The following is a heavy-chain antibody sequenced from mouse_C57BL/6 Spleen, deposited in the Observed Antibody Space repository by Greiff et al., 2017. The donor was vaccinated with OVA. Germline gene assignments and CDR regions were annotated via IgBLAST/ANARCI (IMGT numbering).Heavy chain of an antibody. CDR3: ARSELGNFDY. CDR2: IYPGDGDT. CDR1: GYAFSSSW. V-gene: IGHV1-82*01. J-gene: IGHJ2*01. D-gene: IGHD4-1*01. Sequence: QVQLQQSGPELVKPGASVKISCKASGYAFSSSWMHWVKQRPGTGLEWIGRIYPGDGDTNYNGKFKGKATLTADKSSSTAYMQLCSLTAEDSAVYFGARSELGNFDYWGQGTTLTVSS.